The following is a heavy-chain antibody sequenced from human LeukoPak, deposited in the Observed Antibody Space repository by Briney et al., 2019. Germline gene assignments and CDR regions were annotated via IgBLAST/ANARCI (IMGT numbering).Heavy chain of an antibody. CDR1: GGSFSGFY. CDR3: TRQQGFGDLRGEDWFDP. Sequence: PSETLSLTCAVYGGSFSGFYWSWLRQSPGKGVEWIGEINRDGISNYNPSLKSRVSISVDRSKRQIFLELSFVTAADTAVYYRTRQQGFGDLRGEDWFDPWGQGTLVTVSS. D-gene: IGHD3-10*01. V-gene: IGHV4-34*01. J-gene: IGHJ5*02. CDR2: INRDGIS.